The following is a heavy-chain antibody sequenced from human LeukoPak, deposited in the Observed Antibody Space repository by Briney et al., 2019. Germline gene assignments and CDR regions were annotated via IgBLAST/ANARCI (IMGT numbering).Heavy chain of an antibody. V-gene: IGHV1-8*01. CDR2: MNPNSGNT. J-gene: IGHJ3*02. D-gene: IGHD7-27*01. Sequence: ASVKVSCKASGYTFTSYDINWVRQATGQGLEWMGWMNPNSGNTGYAQKFQGGVTMTRNTSISTAYMELSSLRSEDTAVYYCARVPRKTGSAFDIWGQGTMVTVSS. CDR3: ARVPRKTGSAFDI. CDR1: GYTFTSYD.